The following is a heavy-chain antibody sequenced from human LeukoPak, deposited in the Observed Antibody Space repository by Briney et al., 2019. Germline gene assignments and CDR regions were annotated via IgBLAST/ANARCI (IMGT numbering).Heavy chain of an antibody. V-gene: IGHV3-33*01. D-gene: IGHD2-15*01. CDR3: ARVVSGDYDY. CDR1: GFNFGIYG. CDR2: MWDDGTNE. Sequence: GGSLRLSCTASGFNFGIYGMHWVRQAPGKGLEWVAVMWDDGTNEYYVESVKGRFTISRDNGKRTLYLQMNSLRVEDTAAYYCARVVSGDYDYWGQGTLVTVSS. J-gene: IGHJ4*02.